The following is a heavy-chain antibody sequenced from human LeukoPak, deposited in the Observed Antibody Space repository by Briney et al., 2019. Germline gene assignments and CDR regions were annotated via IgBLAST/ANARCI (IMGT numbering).Heavy chain of an antibody. CDR3: ARAGGYSYGSIFDY. Sequence: PSETLSLTCTVSGGSIGSYYWSWIRQPPGKGLEWIGYIYYSGSTNYNPSLKSRVTISVDTSKNQFSLKLSSVTAADTAVYYCARAGGYSYGSIFDYWGQGTLVTVSS. CDR2: IYYSGST. V-gene: IGHV4-59*01. D-gene: IGHD5-18*01. CDR1: GGSIGSYY. J-gene: IGHJ4*02.